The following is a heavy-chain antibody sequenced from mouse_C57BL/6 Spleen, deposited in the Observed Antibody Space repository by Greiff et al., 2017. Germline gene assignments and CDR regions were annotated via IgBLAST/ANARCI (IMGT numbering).Heavy chain of an antibody. V-gene: IGHV1-42*01. CDR1: GYSFTGYY. J-gene: IGHJ4*01. CDR2: INPSTGGT. Sequence: VHVKQSGPELVKPGASVKISCKASGYSFTGYYMNWVKQSPEKSLEWIGEINPSTGGTTYNQKFKAKATLTVDTSSSTAYMQLKSLTSEDSAVYYCARMEGDYWGQGTSVTVSS. CDR3: ARMEGDY.